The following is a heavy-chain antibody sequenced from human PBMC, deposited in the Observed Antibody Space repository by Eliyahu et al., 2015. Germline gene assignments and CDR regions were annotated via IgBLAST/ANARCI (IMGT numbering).Heavy chain of an antibody. CDR1: GXSVXSNSAG. V-gene: IGHV6-1*01. CDR3: AREEIRTASHCDY. J-gene: IGHJ4*02. D-gene: IGHD6-25*01. CDR2: TYYKSKWYS. Sequence: QVQLQQSGPGLVKPSQTLSLTCXISGXSVXSNSAGWNWIRQSPSRGLEWLGRTYYKSKWYSEFALSVNGRITINADTSKNQFSLQLRSVTPQDTALYFCAREEIRTASHCDYWGQGTMVTVSS.